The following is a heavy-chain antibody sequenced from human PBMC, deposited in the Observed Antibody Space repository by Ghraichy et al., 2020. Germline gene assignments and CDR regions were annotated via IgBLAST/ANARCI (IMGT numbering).Heavy chain of an antibody. CDR2: INHSGST. J-gene: IGHJ5*02. CDR3: ARGLFGGEYYGSGSYYPRYNWFDP. CDR1: GGSFSGYY. V-gene: IGHV4-34*01. D-gene: IGHD3-10*01. Sequence: SETLSLTCAVYGGSFSGYYWSWIRQPPGKGLEWIGEINHSGSTNYNPSLKSRVTISVDTSKNQFSLKLSSVTAADTAVYYCARGLFGGEYYGSGSYYPRYNWFDPWGQGTVVTVSS.